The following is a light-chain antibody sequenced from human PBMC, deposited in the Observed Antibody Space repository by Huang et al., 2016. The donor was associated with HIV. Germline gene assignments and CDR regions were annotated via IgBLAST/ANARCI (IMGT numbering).Light chain of an antibody. CDR1: QSVNSN. CDR2: DAS. Sequence: ETVLTQSPATLSLSPGERATLSCRASQSVNSNLAWYQQKPGQTPRLLINDASNRATGIPARFSGSGSGTDFTLTISSLEPEDFAVYYCQQRKYWPPLTFGQGTRLEIK. CDR3: QQRKYWPPLT. J-gene: IGKJ5*01. V-gene: IGKV3-11*01.